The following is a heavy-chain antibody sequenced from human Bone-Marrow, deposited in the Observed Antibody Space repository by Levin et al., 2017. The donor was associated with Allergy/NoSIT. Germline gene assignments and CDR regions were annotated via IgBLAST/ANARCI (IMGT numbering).Heavy chain of an antibody. CDR1: GGSMSNKW. CDR2: IYHGGGS. J-gene: IGHJ5*02. D-gene: IGHD3-16*01. CDR3: ARGGSWGWLDP. V-gene: IGHV4-4*02. Sequence: TLSLTCAVSGGSMSNKWWTWVRQPPGKGLEWIGEIYHGGGSKHNPSLKSRVTLSIDRSKNQFSLTLSAVTVADTAVYYCARGGSWGWLDPWGQGTLVIVSS.